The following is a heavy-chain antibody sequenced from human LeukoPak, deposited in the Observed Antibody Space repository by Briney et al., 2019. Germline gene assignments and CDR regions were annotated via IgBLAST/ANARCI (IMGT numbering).Heavy chain of an antibody. CDR1: GYTFTSYY. D-gene: IGHD3-9*01. J-gene: IGHJ4*02. Sequence: ASVKVSCKASGYTFTSYYMHWVRQAPGQGLEWMGIINPSGGSTSYAQKFQGRVTMTRDMSTSTVYMELSSLRSEDTAVYYCARETSGYNYDIVTGSKAPFDYWGQGTLVTVSS. CDR2: INPSGGST. CDR3: ARETSGYNYDIVTGSKAPFDY. V-gene: IGHV1-46*01.